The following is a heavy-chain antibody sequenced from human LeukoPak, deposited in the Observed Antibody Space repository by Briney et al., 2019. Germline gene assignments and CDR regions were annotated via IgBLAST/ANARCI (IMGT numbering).Heavy chain of an antibody. CDR1: GGSFSGYY. J-gene: IGHJ5*02. D-gene: IGHD5-18*01. CDR3: AHRWDIEHSYGYGKWFDP. V-gene: IGHV4-34*01. CDR2: INHSGST. Sequence: SETLSLTCAVYGGSFSGYYWSWIRQPPGKGLEWIGEINHSGSTNYNASLKSRVTISVDTSKNQFSLRLSSVTAADTAVYYCAHRWDIEHSYGYGKWFDPWGQGTRVTVSS.